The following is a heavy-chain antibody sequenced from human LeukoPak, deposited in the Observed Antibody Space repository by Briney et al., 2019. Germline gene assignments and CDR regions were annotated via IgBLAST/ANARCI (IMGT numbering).Heavy chain of an antibody. CDR1: GFTFSSYS. V-gene: IGHV3-21*01. CDR3: ARGEQQLTHDAFDI. CDR2: ISSSSSYI. Sequence: GGSLRLSCAASGFTFSSYSMNWVRQAPGKGLEWVSSISSSSSYIYYADSEKGRFTISRDNAKNSLYLQMNSLRAEDTAVYYCARGEQQLTHDAFDIWGQGTMVTVSS. D-gene: IGHD6-13*01. J-gene: IGHJ3*02.